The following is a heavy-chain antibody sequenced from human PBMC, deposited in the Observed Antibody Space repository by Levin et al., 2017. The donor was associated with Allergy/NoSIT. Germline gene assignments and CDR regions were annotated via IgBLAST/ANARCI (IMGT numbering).Heavy chain of an antibody. CDR2: ISGGGGTP. CDR3: AKGLGPTRYHFDY. D-gene: IGHD4/OR15-4a*01. CDR1: GFGFTAYA. V-gene: IGHV3-23*01. Sequence: GGSLRLSCAASGFGFTAYAMNWVRRPPGKGLEWVSSISGGGGTPFYTDSVKGRFTISRDTSKNILYLQMNGLRDEDTAVYYCAKGLGPTRYHFDYWGQGTLVTVSS. J-gene: IGHJ4*02.